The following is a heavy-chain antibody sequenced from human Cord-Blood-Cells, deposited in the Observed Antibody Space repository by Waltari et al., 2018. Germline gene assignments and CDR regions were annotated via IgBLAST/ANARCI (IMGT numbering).Heavy chain of an antibody. D-gene: IGHD3-3*01. Sequence: QVQLQQWGAGLLKPSETLSLTCAVYGGSFSGYYWPWIRQPPGKGLEWIGEINHSGSTNYNPSLKSRVTISVDTSKNQFSLKLSSVTAADTAVYYCARGDYDFWSGYYFDYWGQGTLVTVSS. J-gene: IGHJ4*02. CDR3: ARGDYDFWSGYYFDY. CDR1: GGSFSGYY. V-gene: IGHV4-34*01. CDR2: INHSGST.